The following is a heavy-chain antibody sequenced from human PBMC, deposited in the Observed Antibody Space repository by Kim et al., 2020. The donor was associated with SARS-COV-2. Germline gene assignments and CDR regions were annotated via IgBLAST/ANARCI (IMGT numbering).Heavy chain of an antibody. CDR3: ARGRSARSKPTYYYDSRQVLLDAFDI. CDR1: GYTFTSYA. CDR2: INAGNGNT. Sequence: ASVKVSCKASGYTFTSYAMHWVRQAPGQRLEWMGWINAGNGNTKYSQKFQGRVTITRDTSASTAYMELSSLRSEDTAVYYCARGRSARSKPTYYYDSRQVLLDAFDIWGQGTMVTVSS. V-gene: IGHV1-3*01. J-gene: IGHJ3*02. D-gene: IGHD3-22*01.